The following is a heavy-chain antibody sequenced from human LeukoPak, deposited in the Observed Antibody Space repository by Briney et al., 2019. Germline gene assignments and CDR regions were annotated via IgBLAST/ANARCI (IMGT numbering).Heavy chain of an antibody. D-gene: IGHD3-22*01. Sequence: SETLSLTCTVSGGSISSYYWSWIRQPAGKGLEWIGRIYTSGSTNYDPSLKSRVTIPVDTSKNQFSLKLSSVTAADTAVYYCARSRIVVVSYYYMDVWGKGTTVTVSS. J-gene: IGHJ6*03. CDR1: GGSISSYY. CDR2: IYTSGST. V-gene: IGHV4-4*07. CDR3: ARSRIVVVSYYYMDV.